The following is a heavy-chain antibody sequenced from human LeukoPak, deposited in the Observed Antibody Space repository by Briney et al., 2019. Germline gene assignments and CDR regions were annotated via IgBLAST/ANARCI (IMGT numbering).Heavy chain of an antibody. Sequence: GSLRLSCAASGFTFSNYWMHWVRQDPGKGLVWVSFINPDGSTTNYADSVKGRFTISRDNSKNTLFLQMNSLRPEDTAVYYCAKDVVGQQWPENCWGQGTLVTVSS. D-gene: IGHD6-19*01. CDR2: INPDGSTT. J-gene: IGHJ4*02. CDR3: AKDVVGQQWPENC. V-gene: IGHV3-74*01. CDR1: GFTFSNYW.